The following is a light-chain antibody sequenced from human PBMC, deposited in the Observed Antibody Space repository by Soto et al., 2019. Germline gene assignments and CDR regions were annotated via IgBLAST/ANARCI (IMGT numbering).Light chain of an antibody. J-gene: IGKJ1*01. V-gene: IGKV1-9*01. Sequence: DIQLTQSPSFLSASVGDRVTITCRASQGISNYLAWYQQKPGKAPKLLIYAASTLQSGVPSRFSGSGSGTEFTLTISSLQPEDLAIYYCQHCGVFGQGNKAEI. CDR2: AAS. CDR3: QHCGV. CDR1: QGISNY.